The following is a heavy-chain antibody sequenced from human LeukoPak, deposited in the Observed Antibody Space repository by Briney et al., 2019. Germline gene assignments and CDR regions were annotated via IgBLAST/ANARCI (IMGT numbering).Heavy chain of an antibody. V-gene: IGHV3-21*01. J-gene: IGHJ6*04. CDR2: ISSSSSYI. CDR1: GFTFSSYS. Sequence: GGSLTLSCAASGFTFSSYSMNWVRQAPGKGREWVSSISSSSSYIYYADSVKGRFTISRDNPKNSLYLQMNRLRAEDTAVYYCARADIVVVPAATHYYYYGMDVWGKGTTVTVSS. CDR3: ARADIVVVPAATHYYYYGMDV. D-gene: IGHD2-2*01.